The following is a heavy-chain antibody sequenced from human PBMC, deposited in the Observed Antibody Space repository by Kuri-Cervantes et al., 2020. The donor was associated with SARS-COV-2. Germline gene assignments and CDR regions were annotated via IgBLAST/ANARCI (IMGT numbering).Heavy chain of an antibody. CDR2: ISAYNGNT. CDR1: GYTFTSYG. D-gene: IGHD6-19*01. J-gene: IGHJ5*02. CDR3: ARDAGQWLGDNWFDP. Sequence: ASVKVSCKAFGYTFTSYGISWVRQAPGQGLEWMGWISAYNGNTNYAQKLQGRVTMTTDTSTSTAYMELRSLRSDDTAVYYCARDAGQWLGDNWFDPWGQGTLVTVSS. V-gene: IGHV1-18*01.